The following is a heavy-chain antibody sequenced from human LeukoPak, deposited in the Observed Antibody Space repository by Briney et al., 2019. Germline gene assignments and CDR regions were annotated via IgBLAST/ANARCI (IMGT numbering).Heavy chain of an antibody. CDR2: ISFDGRNK. V-gene: IGHV3-30*04. CDR3: ARANPRGTYFDY. J-gene: IGHJ4*02. Sequence: GGSLRLSCAASGFTFNSYSMHWVRQAPGKGLEWVAVISFDGRNKYYADSVKGRFTVSRDYSKNTLYLQMNSLRTEDTAVYYCARANPRGTYFDYWGQGTLVTVSS. D-gene: IGHD3-16*01. CDR1: GFTFNSYS.